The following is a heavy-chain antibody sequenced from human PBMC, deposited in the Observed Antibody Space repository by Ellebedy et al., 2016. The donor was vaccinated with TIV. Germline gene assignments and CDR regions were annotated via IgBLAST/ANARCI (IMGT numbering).Heavy chain of an antibody. CDR1: GGSISGSSYY. V-gene: IGHV4-39*01. CDR2: IFDTGST. J-gene: IGHJ2*01. D-gene: IGHD3/OR15-3a*01. CDR3: ARSLMIFSFDKCYFDF. Sequence: SETLSLTCTVSGGSISGSSYYWGWIRQSPGKGLEWIGNIFDTGSTYYNPSLKSRVIISVDTSKNQFSLKLSSVTAADTAVYYCARSLMIFSFDKCYFDFWGRGTLVTVSS.